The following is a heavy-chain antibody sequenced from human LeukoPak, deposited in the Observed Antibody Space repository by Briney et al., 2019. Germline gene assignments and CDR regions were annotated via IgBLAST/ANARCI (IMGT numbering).Heavy chain of an antibody. Sequence: KPSETLSLTCTVSGGSISSSSYYWAWIRQPPGKGLEWIGSIYYSGSTHYNPSLKSRVTISVDTSKNQFSLKLSSVTAADTAVYYCARHMDDYYDSSGYPLAHAFDIWGQGTMVTVSS. CDR2: IYYSGST. D-gene: IGHD3-22*01. CDR3: ARHMDDYYDSSGYPLAHAFDI. V-gene: IGHV4-39*01. J-gene: IGHJ3*02. CDR1: GGSISSSSYY.